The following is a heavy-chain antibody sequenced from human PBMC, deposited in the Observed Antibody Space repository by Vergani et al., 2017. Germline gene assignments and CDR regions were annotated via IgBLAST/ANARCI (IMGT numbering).Heavy chain of an antibody. J-gene: IGHJ6*02. V-gene: IGHV1-69*13. D-gene: IGHD5-18*01. CDR3: ARDPAMVSILYYYGMDV. CDR2: IIPIFGTA. CDR1: GGTFSSYA. Sequence: QVQLVKSGAEVKKPGSSVKVSCKASGGTFSSYAISWVRQAPGQGLEWMGRIIPIFGTANYAQKFQGRVTITADESTSTAYMELSSLRSEDTAVYYCARDPAMVSILYYYGMDVWGQGTTVTVSS.